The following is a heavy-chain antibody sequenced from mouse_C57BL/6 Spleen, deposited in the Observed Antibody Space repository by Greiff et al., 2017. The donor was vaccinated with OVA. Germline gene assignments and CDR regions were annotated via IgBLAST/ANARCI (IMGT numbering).Heavy chain of an antibody. D-gene: IGHD2-5*01. J-gene: IGHJ2*01. CDR3: ARLEVYSNYFDY. Sequence: VQLQQSGPELVKPGASVKISCKASGYTFTDYYMNWVKQSHGKSLEWIGDINPNNGGTSYNQKFKGKATLTVDKSSSTAYMELRSLTSEDSAVYYCARLEVYSNYFDYWGQGTTLTVSS. CDR2: INPNNGGT. CDR1: GYTFTDYY. V-gene: IGHV1-26*01.